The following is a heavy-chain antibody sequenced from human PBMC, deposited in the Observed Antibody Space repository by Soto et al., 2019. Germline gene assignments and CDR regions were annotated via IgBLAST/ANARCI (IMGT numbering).Heavy chain of an antibody. V-gene: IGHV3-74*01. CDR2: INSDGSRT. CDR3: SSLVDSPTGYYGMDV. D-gene: IGHD3-22*01. Sequence: GGSLRLSCARAGFACRSHWTQCDRQAPGKGLVWVAGINSDGSRTYYADSVKGRFTISRDNSKNTLYLQMNSLRAEDTAVYYCSSLVDSPTGYYGMDVWGQGTTVTVSS. CDR1: GFACRSHW. J-gene: IGHJ6*02.